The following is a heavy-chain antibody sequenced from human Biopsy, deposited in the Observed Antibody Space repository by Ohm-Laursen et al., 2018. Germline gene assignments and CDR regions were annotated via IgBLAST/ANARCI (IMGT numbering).Heavy chain of an antibody. CDR1: GYSISSGYN. J-gene: IGHJ6*02. D-gene: IGHD5-12*01. Sequence: TLSLTCAVSGYSISSGYNWGWIRQPPGKGLEWIGEINQSGSTKYNPSLKRRATLSADSSNSQFSLRLTSVTAADTAIYYCARGSGYFKLDVWGQGTTVTVSS. CDR2: INQSGST. V-gene: IGHV4-38-2*01. CDR3: ARGSGYFKLDV.